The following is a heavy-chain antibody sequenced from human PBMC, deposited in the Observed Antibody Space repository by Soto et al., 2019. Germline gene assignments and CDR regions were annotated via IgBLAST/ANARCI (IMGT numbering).Heavy chain of an antibody. CDR2: ISAYNGNT. D-gene: IGHD1-1*01. Sequence: ASVKVSCKASGYTFTIYGISWVRQSPVQWLEWMGWISAYNGNTNYAQKLQGRVTMTTDTSTSTAYMELRSLRSDDTAVYYCARDQGGWNDGYWGQGTLVTVSS. J-gene: IGHJ4*02. CDR3: ARDQGGWNDGY. CDR1: GYTFTIYG. V-gene: IGHV1-18*01.